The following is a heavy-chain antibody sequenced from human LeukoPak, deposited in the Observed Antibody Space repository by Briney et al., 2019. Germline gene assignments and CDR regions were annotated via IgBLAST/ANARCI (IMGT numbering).Heavy chain of an antibody. D-gene: IGHD4-17*01. CDR3: ARDPTTVTYRAPSQGYYYYKDV. CDR2: LNPNSGGT. Sequence: ASVTVSCKASGYTFTGYYMRWVRHAPGQGMEWMGQLNPNSGGTNYAQKFQVRVTMTRLTSISTAYMELSRLRSDDTAVYYCARDPTTVTYRAPSQGYYYYKDVWGKGTTVTVSS. CDR1: GYTFTGYY. J-gene: IGHJ6*03. V-gene: IGHV1-2*06.